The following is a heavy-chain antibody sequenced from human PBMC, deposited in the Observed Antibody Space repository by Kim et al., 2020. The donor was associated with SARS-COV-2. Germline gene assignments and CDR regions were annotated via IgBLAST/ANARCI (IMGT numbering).Heavy chain of an antibody. J-gene: IGHJ5*02. D-gene: IGHD5-12*01. CDR2: IYYSGST. Sequence: SETLSLTCTVSGAFISSYYWSWIRQPPGKGLEWIGFIYYSGSTDSNPSLKSRVSISLDTSKTQFSLKLRSVTAADTAVYYCARTLWGDGYNQRWFDPWGQGTLVTVSS. CDR3: ARTLWGDGYNQRWFDP. CDR1: GAFISSYY. V-gene: IGHV4-59*08.